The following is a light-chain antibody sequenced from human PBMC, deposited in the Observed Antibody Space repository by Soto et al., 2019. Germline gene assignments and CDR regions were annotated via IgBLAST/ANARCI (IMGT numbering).Light chain of an antibody. V-gene: IGLV2-23*01. CDR2: EGT. J-gene: IGLJ1*01. CDR3: YSYAGENLYV. Sequence: QSALTQPASVSASPGQSITIPCTGTSSDVGSYNLVSWFQQHPGKVPKLLIYEGTKRPSGLSDRFSGSKSGTTASLTISGLQAEDEAHYYCYSYAGENLYVFGPGTKLTVL. CDR1: SSDVGSYNL.